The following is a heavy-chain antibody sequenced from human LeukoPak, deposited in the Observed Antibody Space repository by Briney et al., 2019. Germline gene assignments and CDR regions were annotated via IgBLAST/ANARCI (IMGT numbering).Heavy chain of an antibody. CDR3: ARVLLAVAKIRVSYYGMDV. J-gene: IGHJ6*02. CDR2: ISAYNGNT. D-gene: IGHD5-12*01. Sequence: ATVTVSCTASGYSFTSYGISWVRLAPGPGLEGMGLISAYNGNTNYAQKPQGRVTMTTDTSTSTAYMELRSLRSDDTAVYYCARVLLAVAKIRVSYYGMDVWGQGTTVTVSS. V-gene: IGHV1-18*01. CDR1: GYSFTSYG.